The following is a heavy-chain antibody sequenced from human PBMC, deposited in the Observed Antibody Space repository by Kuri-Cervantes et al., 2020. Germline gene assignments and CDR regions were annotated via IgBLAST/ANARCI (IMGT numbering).Heavy chain of an antibody. V-gene: IGHV1-8*02. D-gene: IGHD3-22*01. CDR3: ARGRNYYDSSGYNY. CDR1: GYTFTSYG. CDR2: MNPNSGNT. Sequence: ASVKVSCKASGYTFTSYGISWVRQATGQGLEWMGWMNPNSGNTGYAQKFQGRVTMTRNTSISTAYMELSSLRSEDTAVYYCARGRNYYDSSGYNYWGQGTLVTVSS. J-gene: IGHJ4*02.